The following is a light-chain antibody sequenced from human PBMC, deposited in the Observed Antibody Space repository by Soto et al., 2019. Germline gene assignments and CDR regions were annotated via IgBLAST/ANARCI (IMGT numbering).Light chain of an antibody. CDR1: QGISTY. CDR3: QELNSYPRT. CDR2: AAS. Sequence: DIQLTQSPSFLSASVGDRVTITCRASQGISTYLAWYQQNPGRAPKLLIYAASTLASGVPSRFSGSGSGTEFTLTLSSLQPEDSATYYCQELNSYPRTFGQGTKVEIK. V-gene: IGKV1-9*01. J-gene: IGKJ1*01.